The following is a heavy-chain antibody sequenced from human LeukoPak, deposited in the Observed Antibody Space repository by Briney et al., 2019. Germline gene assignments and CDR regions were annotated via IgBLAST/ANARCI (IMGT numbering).Heavy chain of an antibody. Sequence: GGSLRLSCAASGFTFSSYAMSWVRQAPGKGLAWVSLIYSDGVTQYADSVKGRFTNSRDNSKNTLYLQMNSLGDEDTAVYFCARDRAEGKTWVEFDPWGQGTLVTVSS. V-gene: IGHV3-66*02. CDR3: ARDRAEGKTWVEFDP. CDR2: IYSDGVT. J-gene: IGHJ5*02. CDR1: GFTFSSYA.